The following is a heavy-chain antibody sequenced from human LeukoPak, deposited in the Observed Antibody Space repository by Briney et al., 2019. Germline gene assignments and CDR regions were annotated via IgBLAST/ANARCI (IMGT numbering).Heavy chain of an antibody. J-gene: IGHJ4*02. CDR1: GFTFSNAW. V-gene: IGHV3-15*01. CDR3: TTGLDY. Sequence: GGSLRLSCAASGFTFSNAWMSWVRQAPGKGLEWVGRIKSKTDDGTTDYAAPVKGRFTISRDDSKNTLYLQMNSLKTEDTAVYYCTTGLDYWGQGTLVTVSS. CDR2: IKSKTDDGTT.